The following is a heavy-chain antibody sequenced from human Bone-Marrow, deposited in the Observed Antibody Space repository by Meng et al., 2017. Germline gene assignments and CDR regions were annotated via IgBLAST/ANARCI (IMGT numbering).Heavy chain of an antibody. J-gene: IGHJ3*02. D-gene: IGHD4-17*01. V-gene: IGHV4-39*07. CDR1: GGSISSSSYY. Sequence: SETLSLTCTVSGGSISSSSYYWGWIRQPPGKGLEWIGSIYDSGSTYYNPSLKSRVTISVDTSKNQFSLKLSSVTAADTAVYYCARDERVRFDDFDIWGQGTMVTVSS. CDR3: ARDERVRFDDFDI. CDR2: IYDSGST.